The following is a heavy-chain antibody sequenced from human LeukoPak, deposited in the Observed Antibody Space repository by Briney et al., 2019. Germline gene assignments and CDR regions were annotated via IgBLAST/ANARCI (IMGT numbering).Heavy chain of an antibody. D-gene: IGHD6-19*01. CDR2: INSDGSST. CDR1: GFTFSSYW. CDR3: ARGYSSGWYYFDY. J-gene: IGHJ4*02. Sequence: GGSLRLSCAASGFTFSSYWMHWVRQAPGKGLVWVSRINSDGSSTSYADSVKGRFTISRDNAKNTLYLQMNSLRAEDTAVYYCARGYSSGWYYFDYWGQGTLVTVSS. V-gene: IGHV3-74*01.